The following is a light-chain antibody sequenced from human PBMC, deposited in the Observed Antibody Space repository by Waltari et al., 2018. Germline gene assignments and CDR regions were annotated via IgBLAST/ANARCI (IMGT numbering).Light chain of an antibody. CDR3: QQYGSSPYT. Sequence: EIVLTQSPGTLSLSPGERATLHCRASQSVSSSYLAWYQQQPGQAPRLLIYGASSRATGIPDRFSGSGSGTDFTLTISRLEPEDFAVYYCQQYGSSPYTFGQGTKLEIK. V-gene: IGKV3-20*01. CDR1: QSVSSSY. J-gene: IGKJ2*01. CDR2: GAS.